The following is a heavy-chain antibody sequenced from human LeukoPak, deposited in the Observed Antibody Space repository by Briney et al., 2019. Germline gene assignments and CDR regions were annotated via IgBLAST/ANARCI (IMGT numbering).Heavy chain of an antibody. V-gene: IGHV3-30*19. CDR2: ISYDGSNK. Sequence: GGSLRLSCVASGFTFSSYGMHWVRQAPGKGLEWVAVISYDGSNKYYADSVKGRFTISRDNSKNTLYLQMNSLRAEDTAVYYCAREVEGAYSNYFDYWGQGTLVSVSS. CDR1: GFTFSSYG. CDR3: AREVEGAYSNYFDY. D-gene: IGHD4-11*01. J-gene: IGHJ4*02.